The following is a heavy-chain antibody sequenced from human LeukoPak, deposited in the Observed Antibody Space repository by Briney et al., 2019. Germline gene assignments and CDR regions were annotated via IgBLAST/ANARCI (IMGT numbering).Heavy chain of an antibody. CDR3: AKEGDYYGSGSYRDGFDI. Sequence: GGSLRLSCAASGFTFSSYGMHWVRQAPGKGLEWVALIRYDGINKYYADSVNGRVTISRDSFKNKLYLHMNSLRPEDTAVYYCAKEGDYYGSGSYRDGFDIWGQGTRATVSS. CDR2: IRYDGINK. V-gene: IGHV3-30*02. J-gene: IGHJ3*02. D-gene: IGHD3-10*01. CDR1: GFTFSSYG.